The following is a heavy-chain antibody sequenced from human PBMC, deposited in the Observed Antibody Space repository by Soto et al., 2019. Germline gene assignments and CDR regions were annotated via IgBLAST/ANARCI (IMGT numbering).Heavy chain of an antibody. CDR1: GFTFTSSA. V-gene: IGHV1-58*02. D-gene: IGHD3-3*01. J-gene: IGHJ6*03. CDR3: AASPRNYDFWSGYYEDYYYYYMDV. CDR2: IVVGSGNT. Sequence: ASVKVSCKASGFTFTSSAMQWVRQARGQRLEWIGWIVVGSGNTNYAQKFQERVTITRDMSTSTAYMELSSLRSEDTAVYYCAASPRNYDFWSGYYEDYYYYYMDVWGKGTTVTVSS.